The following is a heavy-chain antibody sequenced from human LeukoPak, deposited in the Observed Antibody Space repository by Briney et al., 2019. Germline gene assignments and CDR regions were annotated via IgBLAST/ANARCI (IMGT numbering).Heavy chain of an antibody. V-gene: IGHV3-21*01. CDR2: ISSGSDYI. CDR1: GLTFMRYS. CDR3: TRDLSLAAPQGFDY. D-gene: IGHD6-6*01. Sequence: GGSLRLSCTASGLTFMRYSFNWVRQAPGKGLEWVSTISSGSDYIYYADSVRGRFTISRDNAENSLYLQMNSLRAEDTAVYYCTRDLSLAAPQGFDYWGQGTLVTVSS. J-gene: IGHJ4*02.